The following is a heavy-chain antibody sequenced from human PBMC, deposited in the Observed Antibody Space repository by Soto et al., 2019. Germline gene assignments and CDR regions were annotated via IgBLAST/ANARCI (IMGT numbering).Heavy chain of an antibody. V-gene: IGHV3-7*01. Sequence: EVQLVESGGGLVQPGGSLRLSCAASGFTLSPYWMTWVRQLPGKGLEWMANIRQDGSEIYYADSVNGRFTISRDNGKNSLYLQMNSLRAEDTAVYYCARTGRRDTWSRDVWGQGTTVTVSS. CDR2: IRQDGSEI. J-gene: IGHJ6*02. D-gene: IGHD2-8*02. CDR1: GFTLSPYW. CDR3: ARTGRRDTWSRDV.